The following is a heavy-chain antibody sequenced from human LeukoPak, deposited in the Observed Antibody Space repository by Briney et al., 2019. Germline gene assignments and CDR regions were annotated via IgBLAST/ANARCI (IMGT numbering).Heavy chain of an antibody. J-gene: IGHJ4*02. CDR3: AKDAFDSSGSEMDY. Sequence: GSLRLSCAASGFTFSSYVMHWVRQAPGKGLEWVAFIRYDGSNKYYADSVKGRFTISRDNSKNTLYLQMNSLRAEDTAVYYCAKDAFDSSGSEMDYWGQGTLVTVSS. CDR1: GFTFSSYV. D-gene: IGHD3-22*01. CDR2: IRYDGSNK. V-gene: IGHV3-30*02.